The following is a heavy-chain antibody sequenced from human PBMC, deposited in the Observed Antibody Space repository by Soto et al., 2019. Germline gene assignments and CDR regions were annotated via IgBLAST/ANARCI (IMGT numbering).Heavy chain of an antibody. Sequence: SVKVSAKASGGTFSSYSISWVRQAPGQGRELMGGIIPIFGTANYAQKFQGRVTITADESTSTAYMELSSLRSEDTAVYYCGAYYYGSSGYYHPRGMDVWGQGPTVTVSS. CDR2: IIPIFGTA. CDR3: GAYYYGSSGYYHPRGMDV. D-gene: IGHD3-22*01. J-gene: IGHJ6*02. V-gene: IGHV1-69*13. CDR1: GGTFSSYS.